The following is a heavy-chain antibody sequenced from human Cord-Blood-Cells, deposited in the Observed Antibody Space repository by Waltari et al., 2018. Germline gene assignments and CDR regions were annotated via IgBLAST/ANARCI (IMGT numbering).Heavy chain of an antibody. J-gene: IGHJ4*02. D-gene: IGHD2-8*01. CDR1: GGSFSGYY. CDR2: INHSGST. CDR3: ARVNGLGYLYYFDY. V-gene: IGHV4-34*01. Sequence: QVQLQQWGAGLLKPSETLYLTCAVYGGSFSGYYWIWIRQPPGKGLEVIGEINHSGSTNYNPSIKSRVTISVDTSKNQFSLKLSSVTAADTAVYYCARVNGLGYLYYFDYWGQGTLVTVSS.